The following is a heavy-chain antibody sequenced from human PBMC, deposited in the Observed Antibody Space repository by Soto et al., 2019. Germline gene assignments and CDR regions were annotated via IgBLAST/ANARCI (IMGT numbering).Heavy chain of an antibody. CDR1: GYTFTSYY. V-gene: IGHV1-46*01. CDR3: ARGHSTDCSNGVCSFFYNHEMDV. CDR2: INPSGGNT. J-gene: IGHJ6*02. D-gene: IGHD2-8*01. Sequence: ASVKVSCKASGYTFTSYYMHWVRQAPGQGLEWMGIINPSGGNTNYAQKLQGWVTMTRDRSISTVYMELTRLRSDDTAVYFCARGHSTDCSNGVCSFFYNHEMDVWGQGTTVTVSS.